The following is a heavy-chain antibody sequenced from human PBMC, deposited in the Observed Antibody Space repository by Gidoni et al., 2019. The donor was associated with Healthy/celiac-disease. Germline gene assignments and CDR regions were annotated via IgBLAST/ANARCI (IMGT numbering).Heavy chain of an antibody. CDR1: GYTFTSYD. J-gene: IGHJ5*02. CDR2: MNPNSGNT. D-gene: IGHD3-10*01. CDR3: ARGHLWFGELFYSDNIRDNWFDP. Sequence: QVQLVQSGAEVKKPGASVKVSCKASGYTFTSYDINWVRQATGQGLEWMGWMNPNSGNTGYAQKFQGRVTMTRNTSISTAYMELSSLRSEDTAVYYCARGHLWFGELFYSDNIRDNWFDPWGQGTLVTVSS. V-gene: IGHV1-8*01.